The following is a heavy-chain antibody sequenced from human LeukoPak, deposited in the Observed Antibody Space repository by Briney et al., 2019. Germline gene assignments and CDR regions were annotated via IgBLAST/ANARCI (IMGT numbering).Heavy chain of an antibody. CDR3: TTDSSSWFDY. D-gene: IGHD6-13*01. V-gene: IGHV3-15*01. CDR1: GFTFSSYG. Sequence: GGSLRLSCAASGFTFSSYGMHWVRQAPGKGLEWVGRIKSKTDGGTTDYAAPVKGRFTISRDDSKNTLYLQMNSLKTEDTAVYYCTTDSSSWFDYWGQGTLVTVSS. J-gene: IGHJ4*02. CDR2: IKSKTDGGTT.